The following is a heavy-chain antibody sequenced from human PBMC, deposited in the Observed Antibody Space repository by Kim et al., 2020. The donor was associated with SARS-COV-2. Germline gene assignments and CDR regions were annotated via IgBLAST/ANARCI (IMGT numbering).Heavy chain of an antibody. D-gene: IGHD3-9*01. Sequence: SETLSLTCTVSGGSVSSGSYYWSWIRQPPGKGLEWIGYIYYSGSTNYNPSLKSRVTISVDTSKNQFSLKLSSVTAADTAVYYCARKGGFDWLLYAFAFDIWGQGTMVTVSS. CDR1: GGSVSSGSYY. J-gene: IGHJ3*02. CDR3: ARKGGFDWLLYAFAFDI. CDR2: IYYSGST. V-gene: IGHV4-61*01.